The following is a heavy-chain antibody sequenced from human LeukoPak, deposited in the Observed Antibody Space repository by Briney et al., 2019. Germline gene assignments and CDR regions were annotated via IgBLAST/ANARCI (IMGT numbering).Heavy chain of an antibody. Sequence: KPSETLSLTCAVYGVSFSGYYWSWIRQPPGKGLEWVGEINHSGTTNYNPSLKSRVTISVDTSRNQFSLKLSSVTAADTAVYYCARGRTGDYWGQGTLVTVSS. CDR1: GVSFSGYY. CDR3: ARGRTGDY. V-gene: IGHV4-34*01. CDR2: INHSGTT. J-gene: IGHJ4*02. D-gene: IGHD7-27*01.